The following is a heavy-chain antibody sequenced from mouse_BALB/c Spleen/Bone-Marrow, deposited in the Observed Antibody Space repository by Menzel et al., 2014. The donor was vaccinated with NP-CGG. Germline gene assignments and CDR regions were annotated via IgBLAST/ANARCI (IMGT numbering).Heavy chain of an antibody. CDR3: ARGDYRYDGFAY. CDR1: GYAFTNYL. V-gene: IGHV1-54*01. Sequence: QVQLQQPGAELVRPGTSVKVSCEASGYAFTNYLIEWVKQRPGQGLEWIGVINPGSGGTNYNGKFKGKATLTADKSSSTAYMQLSSLTSDDAAVYFCARGDYRYDGFAYWGQGTLVTVSA. J-gene: IGHJ3*01. D-gene: IGHD2-14*01. CDR2: INPGSGGT.